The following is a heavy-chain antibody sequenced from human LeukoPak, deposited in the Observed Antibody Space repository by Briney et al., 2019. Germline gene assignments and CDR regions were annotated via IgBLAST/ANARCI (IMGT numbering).Heavy chain of an antibody. J-gene: IGHJ3*02. CDR1: GYSFSSYG. Sequence: ASVKVSCKASGYSFSSYGIGWVRQAPRQGLEWMGWITAGNGNTNYAQKVQGRVTMTTDTSTSTAYMELRSLRSDDTAVYFCARDLARGYSHAYNAFDIWGQGTMVTVSS. V-gene: IGHV1-18*01. CDR3: ARDLARGYSHAYNAFDI. D-gene: IGHD5-18*01. CDR2: ITAGNGNT.